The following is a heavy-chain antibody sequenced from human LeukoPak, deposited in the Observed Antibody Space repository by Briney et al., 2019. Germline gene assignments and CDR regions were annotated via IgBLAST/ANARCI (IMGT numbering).Heavy chain of an antibody. J-gene: IGHJ5*02. Sequence: SETLSLTCTVSGGSISSSSYYWGWIRQPPGKGLEWIGSIYYSGSTYYNPSLKSRVTISVDTSKNQFSLKLSSVTAADTAVYYCARRLSVGATPYNWFDPWGQGTLVTVSS. CDR3: ARRLSVGATPYNWFDP. V-gene: IGHV4-39*01. CDR2: IYYSGST. D-gene: IGHD1-26*01. CDR1: GGSISSSSYY.